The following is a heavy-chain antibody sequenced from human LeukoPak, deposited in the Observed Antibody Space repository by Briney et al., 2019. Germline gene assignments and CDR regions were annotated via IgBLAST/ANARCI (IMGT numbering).Heavy chain of an antibody. J-gene: IGHJ4*02. CDR3: AKQRGATPYYFDY. V-gene: IGHV4-38-2*02. CDR1: GYSFNSGYY. Sequence: SETLPLTCTVSGYSFNSGYYWGWIRQAPGKGLEWIGNIHHSGSTYYNPSLESRVTISVDSSKNEFSLKLNSVTAADTAVYYCAKQRGATPYYFDYWGQGTLVTVSS. CDR2: IHHSGST. D-gene: IGHD1-26*01.